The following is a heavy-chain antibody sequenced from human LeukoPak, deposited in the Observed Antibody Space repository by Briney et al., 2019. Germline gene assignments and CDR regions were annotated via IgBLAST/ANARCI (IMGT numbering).Heavy chain of an antibody. V-gene: IGHV3-7*03. CDR3: ASELDLPTNWAFDY. CDR1: GFTFSSYW. Sequence: GGSLRLSCVASGFTFSSYWMRWVRQAPGEGLEGVANIKQDGSEEYYVDSVKGRFTISRDNAKNSLYLQMNSLGAEDTAVYYCASELDLPTNWAFDYWGQGALVTVSS. J-gene: IGHJ4*02. D-gene: IGHD7-27*01. CDR2: IKQDGSEE.